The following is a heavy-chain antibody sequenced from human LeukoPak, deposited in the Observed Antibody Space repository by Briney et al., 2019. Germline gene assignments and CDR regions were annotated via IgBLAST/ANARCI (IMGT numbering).Heavy chain of an antibody. CDR1: GYTFTGYY. Sequence: ASVNVSCKASGYTFTGYYMHWVRQAPGQGLEWMGIINPSGGSTSYAQKFQGRVTMTRDTSTSTVYMELSSLRSEDTAVYYCARESMHYYDSSGYYPGPWGQGTLVTVSS. D-gene: IGHD3-22*01. V-gene: IGHV1-46*01. J-gene: IGHJ5*02. CDR2: INPSGGST. CDR3: ARESMHYYDSSGYYPGP.